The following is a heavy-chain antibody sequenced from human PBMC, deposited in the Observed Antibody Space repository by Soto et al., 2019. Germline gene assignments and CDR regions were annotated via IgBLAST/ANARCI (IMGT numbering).Heavy chain of an antibody. J-gene: IGHJ3*02. V-gene: IGHV3-33*01. D-gene: IGHD1-26*01. CDR2: IWYYGSNN. Sequence: GGSLRLSCAASGFTFSSYGMHWVRQAPGKGLEWVAVIWYYGSNNYYAKSVKGRFTISRDNSKNTLYMQMNSLRAEETAVYYCAREEEVEVGATQGAFDIWGQGTMVTVSS. CDR3: AREEEVEVGATQGAFDI. CDR1: GFTFSSYG.